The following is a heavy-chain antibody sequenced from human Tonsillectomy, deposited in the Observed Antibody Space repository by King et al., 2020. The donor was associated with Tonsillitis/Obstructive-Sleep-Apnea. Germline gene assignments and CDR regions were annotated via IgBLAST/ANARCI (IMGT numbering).Heavy chain of an antibody. J-gene: IGHJ3*02. Sequence: VQLQESGQVLVKPSETLSLTCTVAGVSISGYYWRWIRQPPVKGLEVIGYIDHSGSTNYNPPLKNRVTISVDASKNQVSLNLSSVTAEDTAVYYCARELGGGAFDIWGQGTMVTVSS. V-gene: IGHV4-59*01. CDR2: IDHSGST. D-gene: IGHD3-16*01. CDR1: GVSISGYY. CDR3: ARELGGGAFDI.